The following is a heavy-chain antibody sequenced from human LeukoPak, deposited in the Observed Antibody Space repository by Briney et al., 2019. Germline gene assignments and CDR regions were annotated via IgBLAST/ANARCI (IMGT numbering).Heavy chain of an antibody. J-gene: IGHJ4*02. CDR2: IYHSGST. Sequence: PSETLSLTCTVSGYSISSGYYWGWIRQPPGKGLEWIGSIYHSGSTYYNPSLKSRVTISVDTSKNQFSLKLSSVTAADTAVYYCATETHYYGDYGGSWGQGTLVTVSS. CDR1: GYSISSGYY. D-gene: IGHD4-17*01. CDR3: ATETHYYGDYGGS. V-gene: IGHV4-38-2*02.